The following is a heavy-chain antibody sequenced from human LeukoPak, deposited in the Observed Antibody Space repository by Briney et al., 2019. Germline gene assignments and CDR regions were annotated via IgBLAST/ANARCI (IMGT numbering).Heavy chain of an antibody. J-gene: IGHJ4*02. CDR1: GFTFSSYA. V-gene: IGHV3-23*01. D-gene: IGHD5-18*01. Sequence: GGSLRLSCAASGFTFSSYAMSWVRQAPGKGLEWVSTVSGGGGTTYYADSVKGRFTISRDNAKNSLYLQMNSLRAEDTAVYYCARDLGGYSYGSHFDYWGQGTLVTVSS. CDR3: ARDLGGYSYGSHFDY. CDR2: VSGGGGTT.